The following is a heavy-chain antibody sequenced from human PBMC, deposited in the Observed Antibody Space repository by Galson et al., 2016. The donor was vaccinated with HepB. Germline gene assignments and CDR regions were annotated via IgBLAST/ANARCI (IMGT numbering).Heavy chain of an antibody. CDR2: ISACNGNT. J-gene: IGHJ4*02. D-gene: IGHD6-19*01. Sequence: SVKVSCKASGYTFTSYGITWVRQAPGQGLEWMGWISACNGNTNYAQKLQGRVTMTTDTSTSTAYMELRSLRSDDTAVYYCTAAVAGNFDYWGQGILVTVSS. V-gene: IGHV1-18*04. CDR3: TAAVAGNFDY. CDR1: GYTFTSYG.